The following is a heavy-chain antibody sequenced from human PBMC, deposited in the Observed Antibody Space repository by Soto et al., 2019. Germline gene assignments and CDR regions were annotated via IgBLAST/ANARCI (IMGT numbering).Heavy chain of an antibody. Sequence: TSETLSLTCAVYGGSFIGYYCICIRHPPGKGLEWIGEINHSGSTNYNPSLKSRVTISVDTSKNQFSLKLSSVTAADTAVYYCARVNRYTRWDSFDYWGQGTLVTVSS. J-gene: IGHJ4*02. D-gene: IGHD2-2*02. V-gene: IGHV4-34*01. CDR2: INHSGST. CDR3: ARVNRYTRWDSFDY. CDR1: GGSFIGYY.